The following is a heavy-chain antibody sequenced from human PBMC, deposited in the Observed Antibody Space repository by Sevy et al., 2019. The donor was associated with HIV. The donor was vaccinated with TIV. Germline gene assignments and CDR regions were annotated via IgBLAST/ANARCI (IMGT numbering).Heavy chain of an antibody. CDR1: GYTFTGYY. CDR2: INPNSGGT. CDR3: AREENYYYYGMDV. V-gene: IGHV1-2*02. Sequence: ASVKVSCKASGYTFTGYYMHWVRQAPGQGLEWMGWINPNSGGTNYAQKFQGRVTVTRDTSISTAYMELSRLRSDDTAVYYCAREENYYYYGMDVWGQGTTVTVSS. J-gene: IGHJ6*02.